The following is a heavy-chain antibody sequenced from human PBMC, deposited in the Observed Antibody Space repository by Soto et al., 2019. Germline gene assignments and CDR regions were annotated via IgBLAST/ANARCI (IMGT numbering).Heavy chain of an antibody. D-gene: IGHD2-15*01. CDR2: IIPIFGTA. Sequence: GASVKVSCKASGGTFSSYAISWVRQAPGQGLEWMGGIIPIFGTANYAQKFQGRVTITADESTSTAYMELSSLRSEDTAVYYCARAPGYGCSGGSCYSFPIRYYYGMDVWGQGTTVTVSS. CDR3: ARAPGYGCSGGSCYSFPIRYYYGMDV. CDR1: GGTFSSYA. V-gene: IGHV1-69*13. J-gene: IGHJ6*02.